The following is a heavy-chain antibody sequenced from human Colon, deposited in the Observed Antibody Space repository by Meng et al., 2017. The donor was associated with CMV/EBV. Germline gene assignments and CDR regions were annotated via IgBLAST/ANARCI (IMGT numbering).Heavy chain of an antibody. CDR1: GYSFTGQY. CDR3: AKDAAVAVPYYFDY. J-gene: IGHJ4*02. V-gene: IGHV3-30*02. Sequence: SCKASGYSFTGQYMHWVRQAPGKGLEWVAFIQNDGTIKYYVDSVEGRFTISRDNSKNMLYLQLNSLRDVDTAVYYCAKDAAVAVPYYFDYWGQGSQVTVSS. D-gene: IGHD2-15*01. CDR2: IQNDGTIK.